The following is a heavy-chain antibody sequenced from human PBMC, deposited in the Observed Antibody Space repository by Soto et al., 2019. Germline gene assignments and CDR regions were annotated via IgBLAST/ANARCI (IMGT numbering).Heavy chain of an antibody. CDR1: GFSFSSFG. V-gene: IGHV3-33*03. CDR3: VVDTTGLLDY. Sequence: GGSLRLSCAASGFSFSSFGMHWVRQAPGKGLEWVAVIWYDGNKKYYGDSVRGRFSISRDNSKNTLYLEMNSLRAEDTAVYYCVVDTTGLLDYWGQGTLVTVCS. J-gene: IGHJ4*02. D-gene: IGHD5-18*01. CDR2: IWYDGNKK.